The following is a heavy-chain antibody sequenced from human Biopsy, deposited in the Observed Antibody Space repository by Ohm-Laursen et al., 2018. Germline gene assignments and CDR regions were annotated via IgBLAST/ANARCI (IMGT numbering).Heavy chain of an antibody. V-gene: IGHV3-11*04. J-gene: IGHJ4*02. CDR2: ITNSGGTV. D-gene: IGHD5-24*01. CDR1: GFTFRDYY. Sequence: GSLRLSCSAFGFTFRDYYMIWIRQPPGKGLEWVSYITNSGGTVYYEDSVKGRFTISRDNAENSMYLQMSSLTVDDTAVYYCARDERWGQGTLVTVSS. CDR3: ARDER.